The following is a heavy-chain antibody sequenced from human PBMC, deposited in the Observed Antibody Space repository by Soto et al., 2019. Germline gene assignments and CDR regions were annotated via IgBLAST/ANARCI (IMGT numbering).Heavy chain of an antibody. Sequence: ASVKVSCKASGYTFTSYAMHWVRQAPGQRLEWMGWINAGKGNTKYSQKFQGRVTITRDTSASTAYMELSSLRSEDTAVYYCETDIADDAFDIWARGTLVTVS. CDR3: ETDIADDAFDI. V-gene: IGHV1-3*01. J-gene: IGHJ3*02. D-gene: IGHD3-9*01. CDR1: GYTFTSYA. CDR2: INAGKGNT.